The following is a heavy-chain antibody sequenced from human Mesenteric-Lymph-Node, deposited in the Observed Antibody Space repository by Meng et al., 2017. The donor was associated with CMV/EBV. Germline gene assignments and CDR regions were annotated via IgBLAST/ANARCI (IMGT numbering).Heavy chain of an antibody. V-gene: IGHV1-69*01. D-gene: IGHD2-2*01. CDR3: ARAGGVVPTYYFDY. CDR2: IIPIFGTA. J-gene: IGHJ4*02. Sequence: SGYTFATYAISWVRQAPGPGLEWMGGIIPIFGTANYAQKFQGRVTITADESTSTAYMELSSLRSEDTAVYYCARAGGVVPTYYFDYWGQGTLVTVSS. CDR1: GYTFATYA.